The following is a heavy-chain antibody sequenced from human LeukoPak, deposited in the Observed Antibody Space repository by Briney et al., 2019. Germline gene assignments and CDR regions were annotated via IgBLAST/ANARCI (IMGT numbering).Heavy chain of an antibody. CDR2: FDPEDGET. J-gene: IGHJ4*02. Sequence: GASVKVSCKVSGYTLTELSMHWVRQAPGKGLEWMGGFDPEDGETIYAQKFQGRVTMTEDTSTDTAYMELSSLRSEDTAVYYCATHFHCSSTSCCDYWGQGTLVTVSS. CDR3: ATHFHCSSTSCCDY. V-gene: IGHV1-24*01. CDR1: GYTLTELS. D-gene: IGHD2-2*01.